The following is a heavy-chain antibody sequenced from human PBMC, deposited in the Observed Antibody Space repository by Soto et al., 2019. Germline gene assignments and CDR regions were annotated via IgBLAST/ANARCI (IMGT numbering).Heavy chain of an antibody. CDR2: LSYDGSNK. V-gene: IGHV3-30-3*01. D-gene: IGHD3-9*01. Sequence: GGSLRLSWSASAFTFSIYAMHCIRQAPGNGLEWVAVLSYDGSNKYYADSVKGRFTISRDNSKNTLYLQMNSLRAEDTAVYYCARDVAQLRYFDWLAGYYGTDVWGQGTTVTVS. CDR3: ARDVAQLRYFDWLAGYYGTDV. CDR1: AFTFSIYA. J-gene: IGHJ6*02.